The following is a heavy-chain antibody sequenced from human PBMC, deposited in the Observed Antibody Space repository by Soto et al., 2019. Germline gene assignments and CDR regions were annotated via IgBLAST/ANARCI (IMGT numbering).Heavy chain of an antibody. Sequence: QVQLHQWGAGLLKPSETLSLICAVYGGSFSGFYWSWIRQSPEQGLEWIGEIHHGGSTNYNPSFKGRVIISIDRSNNYLSLKLTSVTVADTALYYCARGRLARPGNTDFGLWGPGTLVTVSS. J-gene: IGHJ4*02. CDR2: IHHGGST. CDR3: ARGRLARPGNTDFGL. CDR1: GGSFSGFY. V-gene: IGHV4-34*01. D-gene: IGHD1-1*01.